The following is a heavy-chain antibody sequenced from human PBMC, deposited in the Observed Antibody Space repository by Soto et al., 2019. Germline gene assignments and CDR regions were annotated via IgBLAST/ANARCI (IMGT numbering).Heavy chain of an antibody. J-gene: IGHJ4*02. CDR1: GFTFRNYG. CDR2: ISNDASNK. Sequence: QVQLVESGGGVVQPGWSLRLSCAASGFTFRNYGMHWVRQAPGKGLEWVAVISNDASNKYYADSVKGRFTLSRDNSKNTLYLQMISLRAEDTAVDYCGKASSHYGSGSYYTNDYWGEGTLVTVSS. D-gene: IGHD3-10*01. V-gene: IGHV3-30*18. CDR3: GKASSHYGSGSYYTNDY.